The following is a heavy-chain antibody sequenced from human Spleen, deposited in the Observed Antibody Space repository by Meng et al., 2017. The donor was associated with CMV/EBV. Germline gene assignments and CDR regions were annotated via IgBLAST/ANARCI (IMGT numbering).Heavy chain of an antibody. CDR3: ARGLSKYVEKTSFDS. CDR1: GDACKNYA. CDR2: LIPSYATA. J-gene: IGHJ4*02. V-gene: IGHV1-69*05. D-gene: IGHD1-14*01. Sequence: SGDACKNYAINWVRQAPGQGLEWMGGLIPSYATAGYAQQFQGRGTSTTDESTSTAYMELSRLRPDDTGVYYCARGLSKYVEKTSFDSWGQGTLVTVSS.